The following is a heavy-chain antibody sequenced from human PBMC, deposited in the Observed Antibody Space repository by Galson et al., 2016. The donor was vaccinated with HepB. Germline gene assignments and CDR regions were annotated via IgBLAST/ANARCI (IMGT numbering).Heavy chain of an antibody. Sequence: SLRLSCAASGFTFRTYAMSWVRQVAGKGLEWVSGISGTGNSKYYGDSVKGRFAISRDNRRNTLFLQMNSLRAEDTAVYYCAMTLEPDHYDGDTDYAGFDSWGPGIQVTVS. V-gene: IGHV3-23*01. CDR2: ISGTGNSK. CDR1: GFTFRTYA. D-gene: IGHD4-17*01. CDR3: AMTLEPDHYDGDTDYAGFDS. J-gene: IGHJ4*02.